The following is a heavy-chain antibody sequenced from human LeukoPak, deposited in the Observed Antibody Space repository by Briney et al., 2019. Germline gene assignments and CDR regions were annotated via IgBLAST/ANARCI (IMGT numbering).Heavy chain of an antibody. Sequence: SETLSLTCTVSGGSISSSSYYWGWIRQPPGKGLEWIGSIYYSGSTYYNPSLKSRVTISVDTSKNQFSLKLSSVTAADTAVYYCARHAPSYDYYGSGGYYMDVWGTGTMVTISS. D-gene: IGHD3-10*01. V-gene: IGHV4-39*01. CDR2: IYYSGST. CDR1: GGSISSSSYY. J-gene: IGHJ6*03. CDR3: ARHAPSYDYYGSGGYYMDV.